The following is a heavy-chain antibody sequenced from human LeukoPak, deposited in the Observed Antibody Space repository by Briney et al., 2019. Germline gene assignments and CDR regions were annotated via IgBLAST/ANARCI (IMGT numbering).Heavy chain of an antibody. J-gene: IGHJ4*02. CDR2: IYYSGST. CDR1: GGSISSYY. Sequence: SETLSLTCTVSGGSISSYYWSWIQQPPGKGLEWIGYIYYSGSTNYNPSLKSRVTISVDTSKNQFSLKLSSVTAADTAVYYCARGVDIVGFDYWGQGTLVTVSS. V-gene: IGHV4-59*01. D-gene: IGHD5-12*01. CDR3: ARGVDIVGFDY.